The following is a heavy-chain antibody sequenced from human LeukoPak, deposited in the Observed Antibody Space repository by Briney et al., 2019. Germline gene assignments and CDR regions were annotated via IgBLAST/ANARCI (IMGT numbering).Heavy chain of an antibody. CDR2: INHSGSS. CDR1: GGSFSGYY. J-gene: IGHJ1*01. Sequence: SETLSLTCAVYGGSFSGYYWRWLRQPPGKGLEWIGEINHSGSSNYNPSLKSRVTISVDTSKNQFSLKLSSVTAADTAVYYCARGEDGDYYFQHWGQGTLVTVSS. V-gene: IGHV4-34*01. CDR3: ARGEDGDYYFQH. D-gene: IGHD4-17*01.